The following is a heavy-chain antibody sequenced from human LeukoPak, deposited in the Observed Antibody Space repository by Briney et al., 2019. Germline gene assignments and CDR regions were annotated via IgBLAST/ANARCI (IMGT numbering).Heavy chain of an antibody. Sequence: ASVKVSCKASGYTFTCYYMHWVRQAPGQGLEWMGWINPNSGGTNYAQKFQGRVTMTRDTSISTAYMELSRLRSDDTAVYYCARPDDWNDVMVYWGQGILVTVSS. J-gene: IGHJ4*02. CDR2: INPNSGGT. CDR1: GYTFTCYY. D-gene: IGHD1-1*01. V-gene: IGHV1-2*02. CDR3: ARPDDWNDVMVY.